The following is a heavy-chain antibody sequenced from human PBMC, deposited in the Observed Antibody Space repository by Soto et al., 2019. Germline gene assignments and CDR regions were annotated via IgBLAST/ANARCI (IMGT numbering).Heavy chain of an antibody. V-gene: IGHV3-21*01. J-gene: IGHJ4*01. Sequence: PGGSLRLSCAASGFTFSSYAMSWVRQAPGKGLEWVSSISTSGTSIVYADSVRGRFSISRDNTNNSLYLQMNSLRAEDTAVYYCARHHFGSSSDYWGHGTLVTVSS. CDR2: ISTSGTSI. D-gene: IGHD3-10*01. CDR1: GFTFSSYA. CDR3: ARHHFGSSSDY.